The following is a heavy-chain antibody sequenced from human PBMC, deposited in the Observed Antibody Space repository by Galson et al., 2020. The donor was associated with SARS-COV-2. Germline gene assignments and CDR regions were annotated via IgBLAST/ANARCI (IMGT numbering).Heavy chain of an antibody. CDR1: GFTFSSYG. Sequence: GGSLRLSCAASGFTFSSYGMHWVRQAPGKGLEWVAVISYDGSNKYYADSVKGRFTISRDNSKNRLYLQMNSLRAEDTAVYYCAKGDYYYGSGSYYNVAPIDYWGQGTLVTVSS. CDR2: ISYDGSNK. D-gene: IGHD3-10*01. J-gene: IGHJ4*02. CDR3: AKGDYYYGSGSYYNVAPIDY. V-gene: IGHV3-30*18.